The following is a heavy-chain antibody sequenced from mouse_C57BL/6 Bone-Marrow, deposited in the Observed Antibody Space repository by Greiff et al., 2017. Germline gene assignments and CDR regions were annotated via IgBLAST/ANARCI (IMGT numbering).Heavy chain of an antibody. Sequence: EVQLQQSGTVLARPGASVKMSCKTSGYTFTSYWMHWVKQRPGQGLEWIGAIYPGNSDTSYNQKFKGKAKLTAVTSASTAYMELSSLTNEDSAVYYCTNTIVTHYYAMDYWGQGTSVTVSS. CDR3: TNTIVTHYYAMDY. CDR2: IYPGNSDT. J-gene: IGHJ4*01. D-gene: IGHD2-5*01. CDR1: GYTFTSYW. V-gene: IGHV1-5*01.